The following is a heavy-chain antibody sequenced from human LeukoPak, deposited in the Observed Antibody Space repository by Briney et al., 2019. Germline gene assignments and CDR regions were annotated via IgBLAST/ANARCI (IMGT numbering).Heavy chain of an antibody. CDR1: GFTFSSYS. V-gene: IGHV3-48*02. CDR3: APRPYDSSGYYLLDY. Sequence: GGSLSLSCVASGFTFSSYSMNWVRQAPGKGLEWVSYISSSSSTIYYADSVKGRFTISRDNAKNSLYLQMNSLRDEDTAVYYCAPRPYDSSGYYLLDYWGQGTLVTVSS. D-gene: IGHD3-22*01. J-gene: IGHJ4*02. CDR2: ISSSSSTI.